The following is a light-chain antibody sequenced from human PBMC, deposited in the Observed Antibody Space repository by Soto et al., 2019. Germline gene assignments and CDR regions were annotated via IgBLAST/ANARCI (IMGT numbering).Light chain of an antibody. Sequence: LQIGQASSILSVSVGVSATITYQASQDISNFLNWYQQKPGKAPKLLIYDSSNLETGVPSRFSGSGSRTDLTFTISSLQPEDIATYYCQQYDNRPLTFGGGTKVDIK. CDR2: DSS. V-gene: IGKV1-33*01. CDR1: QDISNF. CDR3: QQYDNRPLT. J-gene: IGKJ4*01.